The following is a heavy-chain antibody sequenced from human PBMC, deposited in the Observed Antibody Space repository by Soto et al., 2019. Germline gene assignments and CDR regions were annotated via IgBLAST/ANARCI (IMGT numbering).Heavy chain of an antibody. CDR1: GGSFSSYA. CDR2: IIPMFDTT. J-gene: IGHJ4*02. Sequence: SVKVSCKVSGGSFSSYAITWVRQAPGQGLEWMGGIIPMFDTTNYAQKFQGRVTITADKSTSTANMELSSLRSEDTAVYYCARALGDSSGRKGFDYWGQGTLVTVYS. CDR3: ARALGDSSGRKGFDY. D-gene: IGHD3-22*01. V-gene: IGHV1-69*06.